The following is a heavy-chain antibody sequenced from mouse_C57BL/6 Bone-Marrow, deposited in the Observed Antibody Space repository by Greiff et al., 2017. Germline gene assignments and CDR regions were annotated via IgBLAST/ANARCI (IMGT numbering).Heavy chain of an antibody. CDR2: INPNNGGT. D-gene: IGHD2-4*01. Sequence: EVQLQQSGPELVKPGASVKMSCKASGYTFTDYNMHWVKQSHGKSLEWIGYINPNNGGTSYNQKFKGKATLTVNKSSSTAYMELRSLTSEDSAVYYCARDGFDYVPFDYWGQGTTLTVSS. CDR1: GYTFTDYN. CDR3: ARDGFDYVPFDY. J-gene: IGHJ2*01. V-gene: IGHV1-22*01.